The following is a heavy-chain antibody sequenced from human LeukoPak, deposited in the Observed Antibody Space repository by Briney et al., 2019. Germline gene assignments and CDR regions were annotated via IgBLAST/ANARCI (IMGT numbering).Heavy chain of an antibody. CDR3: AGFSYYYYGMDV. D-gene: IGHD5-18*01. CDR2: IYTSGST. CDR1: GGSISSGSYY. Sequence: PSETLSLTCTVSGGSISSGSYYWSWIRQPAGTGLEWIGRIYTSGSTNYNPSLKSRVTISVDTSKNQFSLRLSSVTAADTAVYYCAGFSYYYYGMDVWGQGTTVTVSS. J-gene: IGHJ6*02. V-gene: IGHV4-61*02.